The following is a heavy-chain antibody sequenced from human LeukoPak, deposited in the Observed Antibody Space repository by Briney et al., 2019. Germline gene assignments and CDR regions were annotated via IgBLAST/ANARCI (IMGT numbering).Heavy chain of an antibody. V-gene: IGHV4-34*01. CDR3: ARGREDGDLFDY. CDR1: GGSFSGYY. CDR2: INHSGST. Sequence: SGTLSLTCAVYGGSFSGYYWSWIRQPPGKGLEWIGEINHSGSTNYNPSLKSRVTISVDTSKNQFSLKLSSVTAADTAVYYCARGREDGDLFDYWGQGTLVTVSS. D-gene: IGHD4-17*01. J-gene: IGHJ4*02.